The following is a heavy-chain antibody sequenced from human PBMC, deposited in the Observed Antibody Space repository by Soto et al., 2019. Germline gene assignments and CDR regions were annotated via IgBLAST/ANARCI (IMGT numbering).Heavy chain of an antibody. Sequence: GGSLRLSCSASGFTFSSYAMHWVRQAPGKGLEYVSAISSNGGSTYYADSVKGRFTISRDNSKNTLYLQMNSLRAEDTAVYYCARVGYCSGGSCSYFDYWGQGTLVTVSS. CDR1: GFTFSSYA. D-gene: IGHD2-15*01. J-gene: IGHJ4*02. CDR3: ARVGYCSGGSCSYFDY. CDR2: ISSNGGST. V-gene: IGHV3-64*04.